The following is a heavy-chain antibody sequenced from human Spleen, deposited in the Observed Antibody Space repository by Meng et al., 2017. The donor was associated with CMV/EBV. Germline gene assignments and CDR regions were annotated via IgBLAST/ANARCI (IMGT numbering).Heavy chain of an antibody. V-gene: IGHV3-30*02. J-gene: IGHJ6*02. CDR2: IRYDGSNK. Sequence: GGSLRLSCAASGFTFSSYGMHWVRQAPGKGLEWVAFIRYDGSNKYYADSVKGRFTISRDNSKNTLYLQMNSLRAEDTAVYYCARASGYCSSTSCPGYYYGMDVWGQGTTVTVSS. CDR3: ARASGYCSSTSCPGYYYGMDV. CDR1: GFTFSSYG. D-gene: IGHD2-2*01.